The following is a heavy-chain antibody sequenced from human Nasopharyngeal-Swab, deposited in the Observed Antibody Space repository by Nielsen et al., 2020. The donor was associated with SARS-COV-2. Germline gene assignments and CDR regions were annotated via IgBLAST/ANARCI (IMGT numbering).Heavy chain of an antibody. Sequence: WIRQPPGKGLEWVSYISGSSSSMFYADSVRGRFTISRDNAKNSLYLQMNSLRAEDTAVYYCANLPIVATSLDYWGQGTLVTVSS. V-gene: IGHV3-11*01. CDR2: ISGSSSSM. D-gene: IGHD5-12*01. J-gene: IGHJ4*02. CDR3: ANLPIVATSLDY.